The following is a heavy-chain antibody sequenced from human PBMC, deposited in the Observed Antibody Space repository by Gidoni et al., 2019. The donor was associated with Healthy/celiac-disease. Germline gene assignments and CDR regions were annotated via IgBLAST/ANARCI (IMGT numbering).Heavy chain of an antibody. CDR2: IYYSGST. CDR3: ARSRGALLWFGELLPFDSDY. J-gene: IGHJ4*02. CDR1: GGSISSSSYY. D-gene: IGHD3-10*01. V-gene: IGHV4-39*01. Sequence: QLQLQESGPGLVKPSETLSLTCTVSGGSISSSSYYWGWIRQPPGKGLEWIGSIYYSGSTYYNPSLKSRVTISVDTSKNQFSLKLSSVTAADTAVYYCARSRGALLWFGELLPFDSDYWGQGTLVTVSS.